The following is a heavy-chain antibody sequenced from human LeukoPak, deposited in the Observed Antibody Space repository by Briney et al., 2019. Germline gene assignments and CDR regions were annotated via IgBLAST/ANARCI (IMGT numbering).Heavy chain of an antibody. CDR2: IYYSGST. V-gene: IGHV4-31*03. D-gene: IGHD6-19*01. CDR1: GGSISSGGYY. J-gene: IGHJ5*02. CDR3: ARDWRDSSGRFDP. Sequence: SETLSLTCTVSGGSISSGGYYWSWIRQHPGKGLEWIGYIYYSGSTYYNPSLKSRVTISVDTSKNQFSLKLSSVTAADTAVYYCARDWRDSSGRFDPWGQGTLVTVSS.